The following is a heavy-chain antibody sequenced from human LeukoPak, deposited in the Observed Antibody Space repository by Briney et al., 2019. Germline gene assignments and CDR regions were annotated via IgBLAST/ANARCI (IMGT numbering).Heavy chain of an antibody. CDR2: IYYSGST. V-gene: IGHV4-59*08. Sequence: SETLSLTCTVSGGSISSYYWSWIRQPPGKGLEWIGYIYYSGSTNYNPSLESRVTISVDTSKNQFSLKLSSVTAADTAVYYCARQSTGRLVQHWGQGTLVTVSS. CDR3: ARQSTGRLVQH. D-gene: IGHD3-9*01. CDR1: GGSISSYY. J-gene: IGHJ1*01.